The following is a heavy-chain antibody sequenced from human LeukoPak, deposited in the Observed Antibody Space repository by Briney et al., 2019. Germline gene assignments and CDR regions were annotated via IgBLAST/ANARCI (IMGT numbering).Heavy chain of an antibody. Sequence: ASVKVSCKASGGTFSSYAFSWVRQAPGQGLEWMGGTIPIFGTANYAQKFQVRVTITADESTSTAYMELSSLRSEDTAVYYCARGVGYDYDTGGYYVFEYWGQGTLVTVSS. V-gene: IGHV1-69*13. J-gene: IGHJ4*02. D-gene: IGHD3-22*01. CDR1: GGTFSSYA. CDR2: TIPIFGTA. CDR3: ARGVGYDYDTGGYYVFEY.